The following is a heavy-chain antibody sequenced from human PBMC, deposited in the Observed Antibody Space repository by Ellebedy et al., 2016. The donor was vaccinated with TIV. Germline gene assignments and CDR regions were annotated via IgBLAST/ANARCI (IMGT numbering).Heavy chain of an antibody. V-gene: IGHV1-69*13. CDR3: ASMQASGRIGRYGMDV. J-gene: IGHJ6*02. CDR2: IIPIFGTA. Sequence: SVKVSXKASRGTFSSYAISWVRQAPGQGLEWMGGIIPIFGTANYAQKFQGRVTITADESTSTAYMELSSLRSEDTAVYYCASMQASGRIGRYGMDVWGQGTTVTVSS. D-gene: IGHD2-2*01. CDR1: RGTFSSYA.